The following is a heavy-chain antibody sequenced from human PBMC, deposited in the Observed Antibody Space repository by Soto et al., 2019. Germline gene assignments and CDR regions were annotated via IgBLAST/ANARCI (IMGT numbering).Heavy chain of an antibody. D-gene: IGHD2-2*01. J-gene: IGHJ6*03. CDR3: ARDPQDIVVVPAANRGYYYYMDV. V-gene: IGHV3-21*01. CDR1: GFTFSSYS. Sequence: RGSLRLSCAASGFTFSSYSMNWVRQAPGKGLEWVSSISSSSSYIYYADSVKGRFTISRDNAKNSLYLQMNSLRAEDTAVYYCARDPQDIVVVPAANRGYYYYMDVWGKGTTVTVSS. CDR2: ISSSSSYI.